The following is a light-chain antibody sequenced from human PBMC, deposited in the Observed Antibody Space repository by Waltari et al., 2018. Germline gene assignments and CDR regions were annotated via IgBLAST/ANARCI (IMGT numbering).Light chain of an antibody. V-gene: IGKV3-20*01. CDR2: HTS. CDR1: QSVSSY. J-gene: IGKJ1*01. Sequence: EIVLTQSPGTLSLSPGERATLSCRASQSVSSYLAWSQLRPGQAPRLLIYHTSIRATGIPDRFSGSGSETDFTLTINRLEPEDFAVYYCQKYDSLPATFGQGTKVEIK. CDR3: QKYDSLPAT.